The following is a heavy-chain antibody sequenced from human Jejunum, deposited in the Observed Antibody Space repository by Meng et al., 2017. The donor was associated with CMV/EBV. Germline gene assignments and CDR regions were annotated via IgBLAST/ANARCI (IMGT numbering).Heavy chain of an antibody. CDR3: ARGGNFDP. J-gene: IGHJ5*02. V-gene: IGHV7-4-1*02. CDR2: ISANTGTP. CDR1: RYTFSTYS. D-gene: IGHD2/OR15-2a*01. Sequence: AQVWSELKAPGASVTVFFKASRYTFSTYSINWVRPAHGRGLEWMGWISANTGTPTYTQGFTGRFVFSLDTSVSTAYLQISSLKAEDTAVYYCARGGNFDPWGQGTLVTVSS.